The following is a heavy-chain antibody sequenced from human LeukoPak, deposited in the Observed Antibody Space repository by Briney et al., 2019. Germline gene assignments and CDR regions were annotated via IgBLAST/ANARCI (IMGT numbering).Heavy chain of an antibody. Sequence: GAPVKISCKVSGYTFTDYYMHWVQQAPGKGLEWMGLVDPEDGETIYAEKFQGRVTITADTSTDTAYMELSSLRSEDTAVYYCATVATRPTSRAFDIWGQGTMVTVSS. CDR3: ATVATRPTSRAFDI. J-gene: IGHJ3*02. CDR1: GYTFTDYY. CDR2: VDPEDGET. V-gene: IGHV1-69-2*01.